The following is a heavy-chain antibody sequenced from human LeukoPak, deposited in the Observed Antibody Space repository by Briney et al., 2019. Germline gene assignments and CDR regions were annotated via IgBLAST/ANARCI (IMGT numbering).Heavy chain of an antibody. D-gene: IGHD6-19*01. V-gene: IGHV3-48*03. CDR3: ARDNVWDSSGWYGETYYYGMDV. CDR1: GLTLSSYA. J-gene: IGHJ6*02. CDR2: ISSSGSTI. Sequence: GRSLRLSCAASGLTLSSYAMSWVRQATGKGLEWVSYISSSGSTIYYADSVKGRFTISRDNDKNSLYLQMISLRAEDTAVYCCARDNVWDSSGWYGETYYYGMDVWGQGPTVTVSS.